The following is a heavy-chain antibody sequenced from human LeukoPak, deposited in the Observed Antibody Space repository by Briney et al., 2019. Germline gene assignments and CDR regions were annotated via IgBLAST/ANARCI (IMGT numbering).Heavy chain of an antibody. V-gene: IGHV1-46*01. CDR1: GYTFTSYY. D-gene: IGHD2-8*01. CDR3: ARDGGGYCTNGVCFIYYYGMDV. CDR2: INPSGGST. Sequence: ASVKVSCKASGYTFTSYYMHWVRQAPGQGLEWMGIINPSGGSTSYAQKFQGRVTMTRDTSTSTVYMELSSLRSEDTAVYYCARDGGGYCTNGVCFIYYYGMDVWGQGTTVTVSS. J-gene: IGHJ6*02.